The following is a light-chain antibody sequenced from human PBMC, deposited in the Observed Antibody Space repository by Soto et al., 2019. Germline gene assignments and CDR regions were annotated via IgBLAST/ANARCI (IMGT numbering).Light chain of an antibody. J-gene: IGLJ2*01. CDR2: EVS. CDR3: SSYTV. Sequence: QSALTQPASVSGSPGQSITISCTGTSSDVGGYNYVSWYQQHPGKAPKLMIYEVSNRTSGVSNLFSGSKSGNTASLTIALLQDEDEADYYCSSYTVFGGGTKVTVL. V-gene: IGLV2-14*01. CDR1: SSDVGGYNY.